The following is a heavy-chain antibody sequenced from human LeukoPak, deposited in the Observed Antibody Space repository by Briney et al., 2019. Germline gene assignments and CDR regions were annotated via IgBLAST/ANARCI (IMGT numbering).Heavy chain of an antibody. J-gene: IGHJ6*03. D-gene: IGHD6-19*01. CDR2: ISAYNGNT. CDR3: ARGNSVAGLRNYYMDV. V-gene: IGHV1-18*01. Sequence: ASVKVSCKASGYTFTSYGITWVRQAPGQGLEWMGWISAYNGNTNYAQNLQGRVTMTTDTSTSTAYMELRSLRSDDTAVYYCARGNSVAGLRNYYMDVWGKGTTVTVSS. CDR1: GYTFTSYG.